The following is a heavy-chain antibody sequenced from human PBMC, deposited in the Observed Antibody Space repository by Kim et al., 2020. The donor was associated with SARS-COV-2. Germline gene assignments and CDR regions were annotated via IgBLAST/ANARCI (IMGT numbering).Heavy chain of an antibody. J-gene: IGHJ4*02. D-gene: IGHD3-22*01. CDR2: IYYSGST. CDR1: GGSISSSSYY. V-gene: IGHV4-39*07. CDR3: ASEYYYDSSGYRE. Sequence: SETLYLTCTVSGGSISSSSYYWGWIRQPPGKGLEWIGSIYYSGSTYYNPSLKSRVTISVDTSKNQFSLKLSSVTAADTAVYYCASEYYYDSSGYREWGQGTLVTVSS.